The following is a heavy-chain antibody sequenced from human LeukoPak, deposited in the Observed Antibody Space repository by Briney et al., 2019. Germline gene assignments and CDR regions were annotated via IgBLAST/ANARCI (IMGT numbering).Heavy chain of an antibody. V-gene: IGHV1-2*02. J-gene: IGHJ4*02. CDR1: GYTFTGYY. Sequence: GPSVKVSCKASGYTFTGYYMHWVRQAPGQGLEWMGWINPSSGGTIDAQKFQGRVTMARDTSISTANMELSRLRSDDTAVYYCAREGMPSGYGPYYYDSSGYYRFYFDYWGQGTLVTVSS. D-gene: IGHD3-22*01. CDR2: INPSSGGT. CDR3: AREGMPSGYGPYYYDSSGYYRFYFDY.